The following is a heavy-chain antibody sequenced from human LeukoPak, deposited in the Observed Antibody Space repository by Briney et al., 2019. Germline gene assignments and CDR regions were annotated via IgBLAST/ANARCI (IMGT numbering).Heavy chain of an antibody. CDR3: AREERNAFDI. CDR2: IYYSGST. J-gene: IGHJ3*02. CDR1: GGSISSYY. Sequence: PSETLSLTCTVSGGSISSYYWSWIRQPPGRGLEWIGYIYYSGSTNYNPSLKSRVTISVDTSKNQFSLKLSSVTAADTAVYYCAREERNAFDIWGQGTMVTVSS. D-gene: IGHD1-1*01. V-gene: IGHV4-59*01.